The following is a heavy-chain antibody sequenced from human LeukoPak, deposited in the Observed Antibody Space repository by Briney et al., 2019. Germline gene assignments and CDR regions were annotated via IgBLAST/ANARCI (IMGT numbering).Heavy chain of an antibody. D-gene: IGHD6-19*01. Sequence: GGSLRLSCAASGFTFSSSAMHWVRQAPDKGLEWVAVISYDGSNKYYADSVKGRFTISRDNSKNTLYLQMNSLRADDTAVYYCARDRDRSGWYEGFDYWGQGTLGTVS. CDR2: ISYDGSNK. J-gene: IGHJ4*02. CDR3: ARDRDRSGWYEGFDY. V-gene: IGHV3-30-3*01. CDR1: GFTFSSSA.